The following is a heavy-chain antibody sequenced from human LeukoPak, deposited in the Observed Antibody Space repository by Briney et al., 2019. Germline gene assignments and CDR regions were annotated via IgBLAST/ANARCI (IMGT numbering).Heavy chain of an antibody. Sequence: ASVRLSSTASGDTFTIYDTSWVPQAPGQGREWMGWMNTNSGNTGYAQKLQGRVTITRNTSISTAYMELSSLRSEDTAVYDCARAMVATIPPARYYYYYMDVWGQGTLVTVSS. V-gene: IGHV1-8*03. D-gene: IGHD5-12*01. CDR3: ARAMVATIPPARYYYYYMDV. CDR1: GDTFTIYD. CDR2: MNTNSGNT. J-gene: IGHJ6*03.